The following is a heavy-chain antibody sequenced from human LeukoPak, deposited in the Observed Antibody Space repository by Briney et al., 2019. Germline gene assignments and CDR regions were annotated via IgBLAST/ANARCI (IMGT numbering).Heavy chain of an antibody. CDR3: AKKNYDFWSGPHLWFFDY. CDR2: ISGSGGST. D-gene: IGHD3-3*01. J-gene: IGHJ4*02. Sequence: GGSLRLSCAASGFTFSSYAMSWVRQASGRGLEWVSAISGSGGSTYYADSVKGRFTISRDNSKNTLYLQMNSLRAEDTAVYYCAKKNYDFWSGPHLWFFDYWGQGTLVTVSS. CDR1: GFTFSSYA. V-gene: IGHV3-23*01.